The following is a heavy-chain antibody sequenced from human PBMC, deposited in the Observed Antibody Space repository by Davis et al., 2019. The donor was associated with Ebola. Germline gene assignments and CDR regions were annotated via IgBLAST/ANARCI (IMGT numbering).Heavy chain of an antibody. D-gene: IGHD1-1*01. CDR3: AKKSGIDY. Sequence: AGSLRLSCAASGFTFSSYGMHWVRQAPAKGLEWMAVISYDGSNKYYADSVKGRFTISRDNSKNTLYLQMNSLRAEDTAVYYCAKKSGIDYWGQGTLVTVSS. V-gene: IGHV3-30*18. CDR1: GFTFSSYG. CDR2: ISYDGSNK. J-gene: IGHJ4*02.